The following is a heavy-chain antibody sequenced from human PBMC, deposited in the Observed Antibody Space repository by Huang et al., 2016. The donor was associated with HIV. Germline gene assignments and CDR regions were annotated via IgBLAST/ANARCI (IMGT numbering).Heavy chain of an antibody. CDR2: ISYDGSNK. J-gene: IGHJ1*01. CDR3: ALKGDSSGWEYFRH. CDR1: GFIFSNYG. V-gene: IGHV3-30*03. Sequence: QVQLVESGGGVVQPGRSLRLSCAASGFIFSNYGLHWVRQVPGKGLDGVALISYDGSNKHYTASVKGRFSSSRDNSKNTLYLQMNILRAEDTAVYYCALKGDSSGWEYFRHWGQGTLVTVSS. D-gene: IGHD6-19*01.